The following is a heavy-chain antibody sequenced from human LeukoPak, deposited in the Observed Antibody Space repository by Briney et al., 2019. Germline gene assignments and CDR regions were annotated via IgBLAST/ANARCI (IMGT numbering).Heavy chain of an antibody. D-gene: IGHD1-26*01. CDR3: AKAKGYSGNGAFDY. Sequence: GGSLRLSCAASGFTFDDYAMHWVRQAPVKGLEWVSGISWNSGSIGYADSVKGRFTISRDNAKNSLYLQMNSLRAEDTALYYCAKAKGYSGNGAFDYWGQGTLVTVSS. CDR1: GFTFDDYA. CDR2: ISWNSGSI. V-gene: IGHV3-9*01. J-gene: IGHJ4*02.